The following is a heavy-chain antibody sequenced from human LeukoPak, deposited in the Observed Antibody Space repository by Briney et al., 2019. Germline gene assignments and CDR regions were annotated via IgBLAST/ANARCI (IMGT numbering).Heavy chain of an antibody. CDR1: NYTFTNYG. V-gene: IGHV1-18*01. Sequence: GASVKVSCKTSNYTFTNYGISWVRQAPGQGLEWMGWISAYTGITSFAQKSQGRVTMTTDTSTSTAYMELRSLRSDDTAIYYCARDLIYTTSWYDHWGQGTLVTVSS. CDR3: ARDLIYTTSWYDH. J-gene: IGHJ5*02. CDR2: ISAYTGIT. D-gene: IGHD2-2*01.